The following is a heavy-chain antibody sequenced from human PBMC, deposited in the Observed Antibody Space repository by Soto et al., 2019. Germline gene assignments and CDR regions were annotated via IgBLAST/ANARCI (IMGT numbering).Heavy chain of an antibody. Sequence: SVKVSCKASGGTFSSYAISWVRQAPGQGLEWMGGIIPIFGTANYAPKFQGRLLLTTDTSTTTAHMELRSLRPDDTAVYYCARWAGQVRDYGGPFDYWGQGTLVTVSS. D-gene: IGHD4-17*01. CDR2: IIPIFGTA. CDR1: GGTFSSYA. J-gene: IGHJ4*02. CDR3: ARWAGQVRDYGGPFDY. V-gene: IGHV1-69*05.